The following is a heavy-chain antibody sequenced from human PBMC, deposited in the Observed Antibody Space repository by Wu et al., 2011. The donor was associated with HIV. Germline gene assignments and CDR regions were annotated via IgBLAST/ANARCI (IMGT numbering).Heavy chain of an antibody. V-gene: IGHV1-69*14. CDR2: IIAIFGTA. D-gene: IGHD3-22*01. J-gene: IGHJ5*02. Sequence: QVQLVQSGAEVKKPGSSVKVSCKASGGTFSRYAISWVRQAPGQGLEWMGRIIAIFGTAKYAQKFQGRVTITADKSTSTAYMELSSPRSEDTAVYYCASYYYDSSGYHWFDPWGQGTLVTVSS. CDR1: GGTFSRYA. CDR3: ASYYYDSSGYHWFDP.